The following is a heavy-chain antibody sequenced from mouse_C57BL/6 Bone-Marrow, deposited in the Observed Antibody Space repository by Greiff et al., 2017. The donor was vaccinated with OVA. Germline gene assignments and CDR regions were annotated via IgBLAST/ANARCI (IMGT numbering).Heavy chain of an antibody. CDR2: INPYNGGT. CDR3: ARSPTAQATVGVDY. Sequence: EVQLQQSGPVLVKPGASVKMSCKASGYTFTDYYMNWVKQSHGKSLEWIGVINPYNGGTSYNQKFKGKATLTVDKSSSTAYMELNSLTSEASAVYYCARSPTAQATVGVDYWGQGTTLTVSS. V-gene: IGHV1-19*01. J-gene: IGHJ2*01. CDR1: GYTFTDYY. D-gene: IGHD3-2*02.